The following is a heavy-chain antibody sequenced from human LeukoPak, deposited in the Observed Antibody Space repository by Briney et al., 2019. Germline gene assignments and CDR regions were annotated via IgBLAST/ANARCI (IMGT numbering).Heavy chain of an antibody. J-gene: IGHJ6*02. Sequence: ASVKVSCKASGYTFTSYGISWVRQAPGQGLEWTGWISAYNGNTNYAQKLQGRVTMTTDTSTSTAYMELRSLRSDDTAVYYCARGRLTGRRYYYGMDVWGQGTTVTVSS. CDR1: GYTFTSYG. D-gene: IGHD3-9*01. CDR3: ARGRLTGRRYYYGMDV. V-gene: IGHV1-18*01. CDR2: ISAYNGNT.